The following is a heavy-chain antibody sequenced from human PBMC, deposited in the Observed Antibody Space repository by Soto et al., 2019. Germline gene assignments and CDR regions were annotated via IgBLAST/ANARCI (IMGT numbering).Heavy chain of an antibody. V-gene: IGHV1-69*10. CDR2: ITPLFGIP. J-gene: IGHJ5*02. CDR1: GGTSRSLS. Sequence: GASVTVSCKASGGTSRSLSITWVRQAPGQGLEWMGGITPLFGIPNYPQKFQGRLTITADKSTGTAYLELSSLRSEDTAVYYCARDTHSAGGWFDTWGRGTLVTVSS. D-gene: IGHD2-15*01. CDR3: ARDTHSAGGWFDT.